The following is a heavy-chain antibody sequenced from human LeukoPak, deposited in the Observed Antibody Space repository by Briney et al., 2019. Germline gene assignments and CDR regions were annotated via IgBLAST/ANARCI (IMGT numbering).Heavy chain of an antibody. CDR3: ARELGSLDY. J-gene: IGHJ4*02. D-gene: IGHD2-15*01. CDR1: GFTFSSYA. CDR2: ISSNGGST. Sequence: PGGSLRLSCAASGFTFSSYAMHWVRQAPGKGLEYVSAISSNGGSTHYADSVKGRFTISRDNSKNTLYLQMNSLRAEDTAVYYCARELGSLDYWGQGTLVTVSS. V-gene: IGHV3-64*02.